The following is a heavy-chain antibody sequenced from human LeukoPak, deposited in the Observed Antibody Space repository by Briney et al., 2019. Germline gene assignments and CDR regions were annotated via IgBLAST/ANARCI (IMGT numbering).Heavy chain of an antibody. Sequence: KTSETLSLTCTVPGRSISSSHWSSIRQTRGRGLGWIGYIYYSGSTNYNTSLKSRVTISIDASKNQFSLWLSSVTAADTAVYHCASARLGSGLEGAFDVWGQGTMVTVSS. CDR1: GRSISSSH. CDR2: IYYSGST. CDR3: ASARLGSGLEGAFDV. J-gene: IGHJ3*01. D-gene: IGHD6-25*01. V-gene: IGHV4-59*01.